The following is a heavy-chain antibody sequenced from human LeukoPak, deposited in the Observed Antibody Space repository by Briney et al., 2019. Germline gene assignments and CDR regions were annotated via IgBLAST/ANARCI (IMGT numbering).Heavy chain of an antibody. CDR1: GFTFSSYS. D-gene: IGHD1-26*01. CDR2: ISTSSSTI. CDR3: ARDGYADGVGATFDY. J-gene: IGHJ4*02. Sequence: GGSLRLSCAASGFTFSSYSMSWVRQVPGKGLEWVSYISTSSSTIYYADSVKGRFTISRDNAKNSPDLQMNSLRAEDTAVYYCARDGYADGVGATFDYWGQGTLVTVSS. V-gene: IGHV3-48*01.